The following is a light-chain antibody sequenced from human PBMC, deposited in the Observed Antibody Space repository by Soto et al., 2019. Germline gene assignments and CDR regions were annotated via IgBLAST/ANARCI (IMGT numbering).Light chain of an antibody. J-gene: IGKJ2*01. Sequence: DGQMTQSPSSLSASVGDRVTITCPASQSISSYLNRYQQKPGKAPKLLIYAASSLQSGVPSRFSGGGFWTDFTLTISSLQPEDFATYYCQQSYSTPYTFGQGNKLELK. CDR1: QSISSY. V-gene: IGKV1-39*01. CDR2: AAS. CDR3: QQSYSTPYT.